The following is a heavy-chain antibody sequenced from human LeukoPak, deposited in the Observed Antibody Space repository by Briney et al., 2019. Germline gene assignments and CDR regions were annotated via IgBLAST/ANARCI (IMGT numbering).Heavy chain of an antibody. Sequence: SVKVSCKASGGTFSSYAISWVRQATGQGLEWMGGIIPIFGTANYAQKFQGRVTITADESTSTAYMELSSLRSEDTAVYYCARADPGRGYDFWSGLGSRYYFDYWGQGTPVTVSS. CDR1: GGTFSSYA. CDR2: IIPIFGTA. CDR3: ARADPGRGYDFWSGLGSRYYFDY. V-gene: IGHV1-69*13. J-gene: IGHJ4*02. D-gene: IGHD3-3*01.